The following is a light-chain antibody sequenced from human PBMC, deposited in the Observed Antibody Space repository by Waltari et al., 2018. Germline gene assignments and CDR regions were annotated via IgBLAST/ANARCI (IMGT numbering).Light chain of an antibody. CDR2: MVS. CDR1: ESLVHTDGNTN. J-gene: IGKJ1*01. Sequence: DVVVTQSPLSLPVTLAQPAPIPSGSSESLVHTDGNTNLHWFQQRPGQSPRRLIYMVSERDSGVPDRFSGSGSGTDFTLKISRVEAEDVGIYYCMQSTHWPPWTFGQGTKVEIK. V-gene: IGKV2-30*02. CDR3: MQSTHWPPWT.